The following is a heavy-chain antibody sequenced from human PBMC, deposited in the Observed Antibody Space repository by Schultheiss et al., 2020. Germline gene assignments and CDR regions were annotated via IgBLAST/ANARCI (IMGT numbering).Heavy chain of an antibody. J-gene: IGHJ4*02. Sequence: GGSLRLSCAASGFTFSSYGMHWVRQAPGKGLEWVSSISSSSSYIYYADSVKGRFTISRDNAKNSLYLQMNSLRSEDTAVYYCASGVVVVPAGLDYWGQGTLVTVSS. D-gene: IGHD2-2*01. CDR2: ISSSSSYI. CDR1: GFTFSSYG. CDR3: ASGVVVVPAGLDY. V-gene: IGHV3-21*04.